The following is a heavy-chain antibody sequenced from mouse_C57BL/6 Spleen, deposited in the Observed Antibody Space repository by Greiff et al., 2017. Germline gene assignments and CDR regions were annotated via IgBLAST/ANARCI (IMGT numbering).Heavy chain of an antibody. J-gene: IGHJ4*01. CDR1: GYAFTNYL. D-gene: IGHD2-5*01. CDR2: INPGSGGT. CDR3: ARSGAYYSNYYAMDY. Sequence: VHLVESGAELVRPGTSVKVSCKASGYAFTNYLIEWVKQRPGQGLEWIGVINPGSGGTNYNEKFKGKATLTADKSSSTAYMQLSSLTSEDSAVYFCARSGAYYSNYYAMDYWGQGTSVTVSS. V-gene: IGHV1-54*01.